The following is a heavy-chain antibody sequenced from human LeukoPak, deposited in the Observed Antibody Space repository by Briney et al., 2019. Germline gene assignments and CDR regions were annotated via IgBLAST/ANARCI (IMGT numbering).Heavy chain of an antibody. CDR3: ARDLSPVVRASPMGY. CDR2: ITYDGYYK. Sequence: PEGSLRLSCAASGFTFTSYGMHWVRQAPGKGLEWVALITYDGYYKYYSDSVKGRFTIPSDTSKNTLYLQMNSLRAEDTAVYYCARDLSPVVRASPMGYWGQGTLVTVSS. V-gene: IGHV3-30*03. D-gene: IGHD3-10*01. J-gene: IGHJ4*02. CDR1: GFTFTSYG.